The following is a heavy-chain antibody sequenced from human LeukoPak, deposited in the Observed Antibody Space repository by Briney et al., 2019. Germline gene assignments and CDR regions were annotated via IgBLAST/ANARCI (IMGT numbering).Heavy chain of an antibody. CDR2: IIPIFGIA. CDR3: ATGQTPRYYYDSSGN. CDR1: GGTFSSYA. Sequence: SVKVSCKASGGTFSSYAISWVRQAPGQGLEWMGRIIPIFGIANYAQKSQGRVTITADKSTSTAYMELGSLRSEDTAVYYCATGQTPRYYYDSSGNWGQGTLVTVSS. J-gene: IGHJ4*02. V-gene: IGHV1-69*04. D-gene: IGHD3-22*01.